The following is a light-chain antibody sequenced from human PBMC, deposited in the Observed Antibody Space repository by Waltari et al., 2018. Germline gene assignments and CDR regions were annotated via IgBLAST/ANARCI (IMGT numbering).Light chain of an antibody. CDR1: STDLGGYNY. CDR3: NSYTSSSTLV. J-gene: IGLJ1*01. V-gene: IGLV2-14*03. CDR2: DVS. Sequence: QSALTQPASVSGSPGQSITLSCAGASTDLGGYNYVSWYQQHPGKAPKLMIYDVSNRPSGVSNRFSGSKSGNTASLTISGLQSEDEAYYYCNSYTSSSTLVFGTGTEVTVL.